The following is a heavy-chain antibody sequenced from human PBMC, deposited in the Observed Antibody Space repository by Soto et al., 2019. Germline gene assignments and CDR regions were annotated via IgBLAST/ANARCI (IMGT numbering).Heavy chain of an antibody. CDR2: IIPIFGTA. CDR3: ARGRIVVVVAATDYYYYGMDV. D-gene: IGHD2-15*01. CDR1: GGTFSSYA. V-gene: IGHV1-69*13. Sequence: SVKVSCKASGGTFSSYAISWVRQAPGQGLEWMGGIIPIFGTANYAQKFQGRVTITADESTSTAYMELSSLRSEDTAVYYCARGRIVVVVAATDYYYYGMDVWGQGTTVTVSS. J-gene: IGHJ6*02.